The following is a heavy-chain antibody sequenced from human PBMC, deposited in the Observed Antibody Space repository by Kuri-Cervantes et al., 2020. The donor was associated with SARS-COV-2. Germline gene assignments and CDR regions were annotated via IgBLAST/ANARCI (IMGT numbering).Heavy chain of an antibody. CDR2: IYSCGST. J-gene: IGHJ6*03. Sequence: GGSLRLSCAASGFTVSSNYMSWVRQAPGKGLEWVSVIYSCGSTYYADSVKGRLTISRDNSKNTLYLQMNSLRAEDTAVYYCAKASLVGYYYYYMDVWGKGTTVTVSS. D-gene: IGHD1-26*01. V-gene: IGHV3-53*01. CDR1: GFTVSSNY. CDR3: AKASLVGYYYYYMDV.